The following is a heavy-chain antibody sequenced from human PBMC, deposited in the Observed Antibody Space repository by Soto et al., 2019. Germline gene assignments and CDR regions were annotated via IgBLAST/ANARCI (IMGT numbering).Heavy chain of an antibody. V-gene: IGHV1-8*01. Sequence: ASEKVSCEASGYTFTSYDNNWGRQATGEGIERMGWMNTNRGNTVYAQKIQGRVTMTRNTSISTAFMELSSLRSEDTAVYYCPRRPYCSSTSCDYCCYGLGVWGQGTTVTVSS. D-gene: IGHD2-2*01. CDR2: MNTNRGNT. CDR1: GYTFTSYD. CDR3: PRRPYCSSTSCDYCCYGLGV. J-gene: IGHJ6*02.